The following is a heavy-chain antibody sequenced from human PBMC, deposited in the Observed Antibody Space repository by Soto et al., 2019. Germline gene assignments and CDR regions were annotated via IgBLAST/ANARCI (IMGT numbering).Heavy chain of an antibody. V-gene: IGHV1-69*06. CDR2: IVPLFRTT. CDR1: GGTFSSYA. CDR3: ARGGYSSTWSNLLDRSGLDV. D-gene: IGHD6-13*01. Sequence: QVQLVQSGAEAKKPGSSVKVSCKTSGGTFSSYAISWVRQAPGQGLEWMGGIVPLFRTTNSAQKFQGRVTITADTATYKVYMELSGLRSGDTAVYDCARGGYSSTWSNLLDRSGLDVWGQGTTVTVAS. J-gene: IGHJ6*02.